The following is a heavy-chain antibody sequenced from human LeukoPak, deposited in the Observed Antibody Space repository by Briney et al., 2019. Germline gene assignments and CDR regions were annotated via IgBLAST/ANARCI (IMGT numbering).Heavy chain of an antibody. CDR3: ARNRDYGENFDY. V-gene: IGHV4-59*01. J-gene: IGHJ4*02. CDR2: IYYSGST. Sequence: PSETLSLTCTVSGGSISSYYWSWIRQPPGRGLEWIGYIYYSGSTNYNPPLKSRVTISVDTSKNQFSLKLSSVTAADTAVYYCARNRDYGENFDYWGQGTLVTVSS. D-gene: IGHD4-17*01. CDR1: GGSISSYY.